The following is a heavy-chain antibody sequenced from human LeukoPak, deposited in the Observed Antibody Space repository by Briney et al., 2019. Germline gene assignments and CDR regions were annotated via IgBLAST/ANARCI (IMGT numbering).Heavy chain of an antibody. D-gene: IGHD3-9*01. CDR3: AKSPPKTIFSPPDY. CDR2: ISYDGSNK. V-gene: IGHV3-30*18. CDR1: GFTFSNYG. J-gene: IGHJ4*02. Sequence: GRSLRLSCAASGFTFSNYGMHWVRQVPGKGLEWVALISYDGSNKYYPDSVKGRFTISRDNSKNTLYLQMNSLRAEDTAVYYCAKSPPKTIFSPPDYWGQGTLVTVSS.